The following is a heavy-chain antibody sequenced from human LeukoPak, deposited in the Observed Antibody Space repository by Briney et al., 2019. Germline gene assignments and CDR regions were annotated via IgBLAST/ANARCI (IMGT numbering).Heavy chain of an antibody. V-gene: IGHV4-34*12. CDR1: GQSVSGSRSY. D-gene: IGHD1-14*01. J-gene: IGHJ5*02. Sequence: SETLSLTCAVYGQSVSGSRSYWAWIRQPPGKGLEWIGNVLLSGRTTYNPALESHVSISMDSSKNQFSLTLTSVTAADTAVYYCAKEPDGIRFDPWGQGTLVTVSS. CDR3: AKEPDGIRFDP. CDR2: VLLSGRT.